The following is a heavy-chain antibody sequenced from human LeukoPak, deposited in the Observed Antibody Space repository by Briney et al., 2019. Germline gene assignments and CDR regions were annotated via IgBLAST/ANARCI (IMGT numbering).Heavy chain of an antibody. CDR3: AKLLYYYDSSQPY. Sequence: GGSLRLSCAASGFTFSSYWMHWVRQAPGKGLVWVSRINSDGSSTSYADSEKGRFTIYRDNAKNTLYLQMNSLRAEDTAVYYCAKLLYYYDSSQPYWGQGTLVTVSS. CDR2: INSDGSST. D-gene: IGHD3-22*01. V-gene: IGHV3-74*01. J-gene: IGHJ4*02. CDR1: GFTFSSYW.